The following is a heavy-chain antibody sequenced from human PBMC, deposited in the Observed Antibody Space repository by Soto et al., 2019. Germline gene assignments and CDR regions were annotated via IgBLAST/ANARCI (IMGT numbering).Heavy chain of an antibody. CDR1: GYTFTSYG. D-gene: IGHD3-10*01. V-gene: IGHV1-18*01. J-gene: IGHJ3*02. Sequence: QVQLVQFGAEVKKPGASVKVSCKASGYTFTSYGISWIRQAPGQGLEWMGWISAYNGNTNYAQKLQGRVTMTTDTSTKTAYMGLRSLTSDDTAVYYCARDYEMGFGELLPNAFDIWGQGTVVTVSS. CDR2: ISAYNGNT. CDR3: ARDYEMGFGELLPNAFDI.